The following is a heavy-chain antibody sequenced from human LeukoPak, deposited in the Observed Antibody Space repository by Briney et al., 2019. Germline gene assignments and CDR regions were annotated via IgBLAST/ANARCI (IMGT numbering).Heavy chain of an antibody. CDR2: IKQDGSEK. Sequence: QSGGSLRLSCAASGFIFSTYWMSWVRQAPGKGLEWVANIKQDGSEKYYVDSVKGRFTISRDNAKNSLYLQMNSLRAEDTAVYYCAREDLGYCSSTSCQNWFDPWGQGTLVTVSS. D-gene: IGHD2-2*01. J-gene: IGHJ5*02. V-gene: IGHV3-7*01. CDR1: GFIFSTYW. CDR3: AREDLGYCSSTSCQNWFDP.